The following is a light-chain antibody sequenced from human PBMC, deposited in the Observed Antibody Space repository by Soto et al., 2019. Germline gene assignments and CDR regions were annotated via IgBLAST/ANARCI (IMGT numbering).Light chain of an antibody. V-gene: IGKV3-11*01. Sequence: ELGWTQSPGTLSWSAGERVTLSGVASQSVNNFLAWYQQKPGQAPRLLIYDTSNRATGVPARFSGSGAGKDFTLTITTLEPEDFAVYYCQQRSNWPLNFGGGTKVDIK. J-gene: IGKJ4*01. CDR1: QSVNNF. CDR2: DTS. CDR3: QQRSNWPLN.